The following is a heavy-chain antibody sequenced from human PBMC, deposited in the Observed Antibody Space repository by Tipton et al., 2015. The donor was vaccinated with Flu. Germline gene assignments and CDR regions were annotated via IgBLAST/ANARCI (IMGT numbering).Heavy chain of an antibody. CDR1: GFTFSSYW. J-gene: IGHJ4*02. D-gene: IGHD3-10*01. V-gene: IGHV3-7*03. CDR2: IKQDGSEK. Sequence: SLRLSCAASGFTFSSYWMSWVRQAPGKGLEWVANIKQDGSEKYYVDSVKGRFTISRDNAKNSLYLQMNSLRAEDTAVYYCARSMVRGVRVPGYFDYWGQGTLVTVSS. CDR3: ARSMVRGVRVPGYFDY.